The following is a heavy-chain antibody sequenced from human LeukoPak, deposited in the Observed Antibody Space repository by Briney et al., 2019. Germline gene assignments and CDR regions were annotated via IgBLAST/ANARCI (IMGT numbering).Heavy chain of an antibody. J-gene: IGHJ5*02. V-gene: IGHV5-51*01. Sequence: GESLKISCKGSGYSFNTQGIVWVRQMPGKGLEWMGIIYPGDSATRYSPFFQGQVTISADKSITTAYLQWSSLKASDTAMHYCARRGDNWFDPWGQGTLVTVSS. CDR2: IYPGDSAT. CDR3: ARRGDNWFDP. CDR1: GYSFNTQG.